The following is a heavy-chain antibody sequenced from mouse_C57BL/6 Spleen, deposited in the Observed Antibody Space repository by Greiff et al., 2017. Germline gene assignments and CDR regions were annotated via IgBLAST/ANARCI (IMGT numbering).Heavy chain of an antibody. D-gene: IGHD1-1*01. J-gene: IGHJ2*01. V-gene: IGHV5-9-1*02. CDR3: TRDGYYGSSYDYFDY. Sequence: VKLVESGEGLVKPGGSLKLSCAASGFTFSSYAMSWVRQTPEKRLEWVAYISSGGDYIYYADTVKGRFTISRDNARNTLYLQMSSLKSEDTAMYYCTRDGYYGSSYDYFDYWGQGTTLTVSS. CDR2: ISSGGDYI. CDR1: GFTFSSYA.